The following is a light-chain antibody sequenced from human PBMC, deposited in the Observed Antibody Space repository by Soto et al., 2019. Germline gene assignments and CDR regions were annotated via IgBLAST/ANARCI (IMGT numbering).Light chain of an antibody. V-gene: IGLV2-14*01. J-gene: IGLJ2*01. CDR3: SSYTSSSTVV. Sequence: QSVLTQPASVSGSPGQSITISCTGTSSDVGGYNYVSWYQQHPGKAPKLMIYDVSNRPSGVSNRFSGSKSGNTASLTISGLQAEDGADYYCSSYTSSSTVVFGGGTSSPS. CDR2: DVS. CDR1: SSDVGGYNY.